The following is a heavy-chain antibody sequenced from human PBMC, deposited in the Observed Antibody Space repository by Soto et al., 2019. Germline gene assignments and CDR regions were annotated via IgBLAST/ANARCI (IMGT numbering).Heavy chain of an antibody. CDR3: ARGRSKDFVSSPPPMFDT. CDR1: GFNFETHD. J-gene: IGHJ5*02. CDR2: IGTLFDR. V-gene: IGHV3-13*01. Sequence: EVQLVESGGGMVQTGGSLRLSCVASGFNFETHDMHWVRQVTGKGLEWVAGIGTLFDRFYPDSVKGRFTISRENAKTSVYLQMTKLRTGDTGVYYCARGRSKDFVSSPPPMFDTRGRGTLVTVSS.